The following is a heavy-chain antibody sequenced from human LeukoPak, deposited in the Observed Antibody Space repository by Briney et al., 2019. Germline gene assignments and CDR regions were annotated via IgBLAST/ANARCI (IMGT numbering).Heavy chain of an antibody. Sequence: GGSLRLSCAASGFIFSSYWMTWVRQAPGKAPEWVANIRHDGREKYYVGSVKGRFIISRDNAKNSLYLQMNSLRLGDTAIYYCAWGMDVWGQGTTVTVSS. CDR2: IRHDGREK. CDR1: GFIFSSYW. V-gene: IGHV3-7*04. J-gene: IGHJ6*02. CDR3: AWGMDV.